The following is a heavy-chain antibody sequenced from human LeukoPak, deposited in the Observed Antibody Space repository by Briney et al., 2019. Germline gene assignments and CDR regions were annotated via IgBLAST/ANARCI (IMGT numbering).Heavy chain of an antibody. V-gene: IGHV3-30*02. CDR2: IRYDGSKT. D-gene: IGHD3-22*01. CDR3: ARGPPQRYYYDSGVALVGDL. J-gene: IGHJ2*01. CDR1: GFTFSTYG. Sequence: PGGSLRFSCAASGFTFSTYGIHWARQAPGKGLEWVAFIRYDGSKTHYADSVKGRFTISRDNSKNMVYLQMNSLRAEDTAVYYCARGPPQRYYYDSGVALVGDLWGRGTLVTVSS.